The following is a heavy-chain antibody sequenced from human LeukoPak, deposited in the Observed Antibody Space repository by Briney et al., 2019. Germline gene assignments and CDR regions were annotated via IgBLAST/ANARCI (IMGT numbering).Heavy chain of an antibody. J-gene: IGHJ6*04. CDR2: INPSGGST. V-gene: IGHV1-46*01. D-gene: IGHD6-19*01. CDR1: GYTFTSYY. Sequence: ASVKVSCKASGYTFTSYYMHWVRQAPGQALEWMGIINPSGGSTSYAQKFQGRVTMTRDTSTSTVYMELSSLRSEDTAVYYCARADSSGGNYYYYGMDVWGKGTTVTVSS. CDR3: ARADSSGGNYYYYGMDV.